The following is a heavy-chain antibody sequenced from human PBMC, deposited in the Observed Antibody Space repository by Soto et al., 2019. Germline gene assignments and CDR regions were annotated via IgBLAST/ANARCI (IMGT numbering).Heavy chain of an antibody. D-gene: IGHD6-13*01. J-gene: IGHJ6*03. CDR2: IIPILGIA. CDR1: GGTFSSYT. V-gene: IGHV1-69*02. CDR3: AAGIAAAGTGGYYYYYYMDV. Sequence: QVQLVQSGAEVKKPGSSVKVSCKASGGTFSSYTISWVRQAPGQGLEWMGRIIPILGIANYAQKFQGRVTITADKSTSTAYMELSSLRSEDTAVYYCAAGIAAAGTGGYYYYYYMDVWGRGTTVTVSS.